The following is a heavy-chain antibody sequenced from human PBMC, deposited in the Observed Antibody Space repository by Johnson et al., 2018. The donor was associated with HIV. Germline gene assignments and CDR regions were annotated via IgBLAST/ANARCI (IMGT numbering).Heavy chain of an antibody. CDR2: ISYDGSNK. CDR3: ARTLKWELGLPDWDAFDI. Sequence: QVQLVESGGGLIQPGGSLRLSCAASGFTVSSNYMSWVRQAPGKGLEWVAVISYDGSNKYYADSVKGRFTIARDNSKNTLYLQMNSLRAEDTAVYYCARTLKWELGLPDWDAFDIWGQGTMVTVSS. D-gene: IGHD1-26*01. CDR1: GFTVSSNY. V-gene: IGHV3-30-3*01. J-gene: IGHJ3*02.